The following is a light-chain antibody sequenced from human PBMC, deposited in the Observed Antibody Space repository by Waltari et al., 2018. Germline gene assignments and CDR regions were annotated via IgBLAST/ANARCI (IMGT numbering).Light chain of an antibody. CDR2: EAI. CDR3: SSYTTSGTLI. Sequence: QSALTQPPSVSGSPGQSVTISCTGTSRDVGTYNRVSWYQQPPGTAPRLLIYEAIHRPSLVPDRFSGSKSGDTASLTISELQPEDEADYYCSSYTTSGTLIFGGGTTLTVL. J-gene: IGLJ2*01. V-gene: IGLV2-18*02. CDR1: SRDVGTYNR.